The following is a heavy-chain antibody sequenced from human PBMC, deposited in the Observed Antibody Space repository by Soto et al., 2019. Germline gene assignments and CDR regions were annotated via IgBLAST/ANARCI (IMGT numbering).Heavy chain of an antibody. CDR1: GGTFSSYA. CDR3: ARRDSSGYYFDY. J-gene: IGHJ4*02. V-gene: IGHV1-69*13. CDR2: IIPIFGTA. Sequence: SVKVSCKASGGTFSSYAISWVRQAPGQGLEWMGGIIPIFGTANYAQKFQGRVTITADESTSTAYMELSSLRSEDTAVYYCARRDSSGYYFDYWGQGTLVTVSS. D-gene: IGHD3-22*01.